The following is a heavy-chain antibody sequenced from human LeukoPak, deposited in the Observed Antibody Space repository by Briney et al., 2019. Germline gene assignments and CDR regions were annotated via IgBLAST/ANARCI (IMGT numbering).Heavy chain of an antibody. D-gene: IGHD3-16*01. V-gene: IGHV1-2*06. CDR1: GYTFTGYY. J-gene: IGHJ6*02. Sequence: ASVKVSCKASGYTFTGYYMHWVRQAPGQGLEWMGRINPNSGGTNYAQKFQGRVTMTRDTSISTAYMELSRLRSDDTAVYYCATRIMGYYGMDVWGQGTTVTVSS. CDR3: ATRIMGYYGMDV. CDR2: INPNSGGT.